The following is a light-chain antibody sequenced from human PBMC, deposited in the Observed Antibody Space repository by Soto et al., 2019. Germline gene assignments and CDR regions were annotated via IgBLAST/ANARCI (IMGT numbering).Light chain of an antibody. CDR1: SSDVGSYNY. V-gene: IGLV2-14*01. CDR3: SSYTSSGTL. CDR2: EVS. Sequence: QSVLTQPASVSRSPGQSITISCTGTSSDVGSYNYVSWYQQHPGKAPKLMIYEVSNRPSGVSSRFSGSKSGNTASLTISGLQAEDEADYYCSSYTSSGTLFGTGTKLTVL. J-gene: IGLJ1*01.